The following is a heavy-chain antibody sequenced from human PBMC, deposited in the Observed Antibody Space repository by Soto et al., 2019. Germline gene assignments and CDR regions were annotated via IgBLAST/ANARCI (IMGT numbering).Heavy chain of an antibody. D-gene: IGHD2-2*01. V-gene: IGHV4-39*01. CDR1: GGSISDDTYY. J-gene: IGHJ5*02. Sequence: QLQLQESGPGLVKPSETLSLTCTVSGGSISDDTYYWGWIRQPPGKGLDWIGSSYYSGSSSYNPSLKSRVTMSVDTSKKQLSLRLSSVTAADTAVYYCARLHCDSPNCVPLDPWGQGTLVIVSS. CDR3: ARLHCDSPNCVPLDP. CDR2: SYYSGSS.